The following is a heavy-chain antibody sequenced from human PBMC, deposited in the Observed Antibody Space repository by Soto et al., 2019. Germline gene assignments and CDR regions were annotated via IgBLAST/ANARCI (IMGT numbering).Heavy chain of an antibody. D-gene: IGHD6-13*01. Sequence: QVQLVQSGPEVKKPGASVKVSCKASGYTFTGYYMHWVRQAPGPGLEWMGWINPNSGGTNYAQKFQGWVTMTRDTSSSTAYLARSRLRSDVTAVYYCARGYSSSWAEPNYYYYGMDVWGQGTTVTVSS. J-gene: IGHJ6*02. V-gene: IGHV1-2*04. CDR2: INPNSGGT. CDR1: GYTFTGYY. CDR3: ARGYSSSWAEPNYYYYGMDV.